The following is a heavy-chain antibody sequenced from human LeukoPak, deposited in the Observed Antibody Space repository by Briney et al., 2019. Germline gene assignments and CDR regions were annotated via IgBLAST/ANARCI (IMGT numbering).Heavy chain of an antibody. V-gene: IGHV3-21*03. D-gene: IGHD2-21*01. CDR2: ISSSSSYI. CDR1: GFTFSSYS. Sequence: GGSLRLSCAASGFTFSSYSMNSVRQAPGKGLEWVSSISSSSSYIYYADSVKGRFTISRDNAKNSLYLQMNSLRAEDTAVYYCARDCGGDCYYTGAFDIWGQGTMVTVSS. CDR3: ARDCGGDCYYTGAFDI. J-gene: IGHJ3*02.